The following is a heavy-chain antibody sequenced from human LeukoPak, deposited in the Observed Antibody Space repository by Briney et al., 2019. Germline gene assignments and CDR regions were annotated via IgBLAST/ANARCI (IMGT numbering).Heavy chain of an antibody. CDR3: AKDRVYYYDSSGYYYFDS. Sequence: PGGSLRLSCAASGFTFSSYAMSWVRQAPGKGLEWVSAISGSGGSTYYAASVKGRFTISRDNSKNTLYLQMSSLRAEDTAVYYCAKDRVYYYDSSGYYYFDSWGQGTLVTVSS. J-gene: IGHJ4*02. CDR2: ISGSGGST. CDR1: GFTFSSYA. V-gene: IGHV3-23*01. D-gene: IGHD3-22*01.